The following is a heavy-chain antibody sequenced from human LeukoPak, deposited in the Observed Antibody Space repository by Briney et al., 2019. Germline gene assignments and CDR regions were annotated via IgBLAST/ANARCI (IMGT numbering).Heavy chain of an antibody. CDR1: GYTFSSYG. Sequence: ASVKVSCKASGYTFSSYGITWVRQAPGQGLEWMGWISGYNGNANYAQKLQDRVSMTTDTSTSTAYMELRSLRSDDTAVYYCARDYGYYDSSGSSGSFDIWGQGTMVTVSS. CDR2: ISGYNGNA. J-gene: IGHJ3*02. D-gene: IGHD3-22*01. CDR3: ARDYGYYDSSGSSGSFDI. V-gene: IGHV1-18*01.